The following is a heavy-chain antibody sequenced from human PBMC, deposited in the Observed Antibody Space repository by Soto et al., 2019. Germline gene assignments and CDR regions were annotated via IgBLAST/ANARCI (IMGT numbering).Heavy chain of an antibody. D-gene: IGHD5-18*01. CDR3: ARDHGYSYALDD. Sequence: SETLSLTCTVSGGSIISGGYYWSLIRQHPGKGLEWIGYIYYSGSTYYNPSLKSRVTISVDTSKNQFSLKLSSVTAADTAVYDGARDHGYSYALDDWGQGTRVTVAS. V-gene: IGHV4-31*03. J-gene: IGHJ4*02. CDR1: GGSIISGGYY. CDR2: IYYSGST.